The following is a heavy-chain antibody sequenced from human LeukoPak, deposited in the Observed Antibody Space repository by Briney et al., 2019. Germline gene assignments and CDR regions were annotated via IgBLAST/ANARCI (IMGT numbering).Heavy chain of an antibody. Sequence: SETLSLTCVVYGRSFNGYYWSWMRQPPGKGLEWIGDIKHSGYTNYNPSLKSRVTISLDASKNQLSLRLTSVTAADTAVYYCARNFDVWGRGTLVTVSS. CDR1: GRSFNGYY. J-gene: IGHJ2*01. V-gene: IGHV4-34*01. CDR2: IKHSGYT. CDR3: ARNFDV.